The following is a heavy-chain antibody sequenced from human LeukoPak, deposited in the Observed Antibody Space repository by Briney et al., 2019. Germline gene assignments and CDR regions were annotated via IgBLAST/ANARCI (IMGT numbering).Heavy chain of an antibody. V-gene: IGHV1-8*03. Sequence: GESLKISCKASGYTFTSYDINWVRQATGQGLEWMGWMNPNSGNTGYAQKFQGRVTITRNTSISTAYMELSSLRSEDTAVYYCARGRYRNWFDPWGQGTLVTVSS. CDR3: ARGRYRNWFDP. J-gene: IGHJ5*02. CDR1: GYTFTSYD. CDR2: MNPNSGNT. D-gene: IGHD3-16*02.